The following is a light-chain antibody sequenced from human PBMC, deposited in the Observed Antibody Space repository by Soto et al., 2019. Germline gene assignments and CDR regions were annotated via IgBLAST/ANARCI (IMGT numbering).Light chain of an antibody. CDR2: GAS. Sequence: GDRVTITCRASQSIASWLAWYQRKPGKAPKLLISGASTLKTGVPSRFSGSGSGTEFTLTISSLQPDDFATYYCQQYHTYSPLTFGGGTKVDIK. V-gene: IGKV1-5*01. CDR1: QSIASW. J-gene: IGKJ4*01. CDR3: QQYHTYSPLT.